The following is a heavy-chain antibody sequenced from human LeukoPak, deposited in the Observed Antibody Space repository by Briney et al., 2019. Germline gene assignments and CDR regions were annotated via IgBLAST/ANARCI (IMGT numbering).Heavy chain of an antibody. Sequence: GGSLRLSCAASGFTFSSHWMGWVRQAPGKGLEWVANIKEDGSEQYYVDSVKGRFTVSRDNVKNSLYLQMNSLRAEDTAVYYCARDWSGRVDYWGQGTLVTVSS. CDR1: GFTFSSHW. CDR3: ARDWSGRVDY. D-gene: IGHD3-3*01. V-gene: IGHV3-7*01. CDR2: IKEDGSEQ. J-gene: IGHJ4*02.